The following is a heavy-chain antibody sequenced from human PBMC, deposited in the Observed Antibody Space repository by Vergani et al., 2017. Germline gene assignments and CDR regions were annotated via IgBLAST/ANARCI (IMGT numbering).Heavy chain of an antibody. CDR1: GFTVSSNY. CDR2: IYSGGRP. CDR3: ASSKDPGTFDY. Sequence: EVQVVETGGGLVQPGGSLRLSCAASGFTVSSNYMSWVRQAPGKGLEWVSVIYSGGRPYYADSVKGRFIISRDNSKNTLYLQMNRLRAEDTAGYYYASSKDPGTFDYWSQGTLVTVSS. J-gene: IGHJ4*02. D-gene: IGHD2-2*01. V-gene: IGHV3-66*01.